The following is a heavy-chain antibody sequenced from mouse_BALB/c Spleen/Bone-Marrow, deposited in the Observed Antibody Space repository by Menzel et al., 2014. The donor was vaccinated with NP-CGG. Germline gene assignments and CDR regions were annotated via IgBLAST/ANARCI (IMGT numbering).Heavy chain of an antibody. V-gene: IGHV5-6-5*01. CDR3: ARGYDGYYGFAY. CDR2: ISSGGST. J-gene: IGHJ3*01. Sequence: EVQLVESGGGLVKPGGSLKLSCAASGFTFSSYAMSWVRQTPGKRLEWVASISSGGSTYYPDSVKGRFTISRDNARNILYLQMSSLRSEDTAMYYCARGYDGYYGFAYWGQGTLATVSA. CDR1: GFTFSSYA. D-gene: IGHD2-3*01.